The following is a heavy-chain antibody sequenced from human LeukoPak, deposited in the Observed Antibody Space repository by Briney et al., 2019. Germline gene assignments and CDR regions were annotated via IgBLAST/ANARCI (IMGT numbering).Heavy chain of an antibody. CDR1: GASISSYY. CDR2: IYYSGST. J-gene: IGHJ4*02. CDR3: ATPYSNGYNFDY. Sequence: SETLSLTCTVSGASISSYYWSWIRQAPGKGLEWIAYIYYSGSTSYNPSLKSRVIISIDTSRNHFSLKLTSVTAADTAVYYCATPYSNGYNFDYWGQGTLVTVSS. D-gene: IGHD5-18*01. V-gene: IGHV4-59*08.